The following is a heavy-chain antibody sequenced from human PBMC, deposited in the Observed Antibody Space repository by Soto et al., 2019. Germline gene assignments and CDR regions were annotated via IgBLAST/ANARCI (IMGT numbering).Heavy chain of an antibody. J-gene: IGHJ6*02. D-gene: IGHD3-3*01. CDR2: IYYSGST. CDR3: ARDNILGILYGGMDV. CDR1: GGSISSGDYY. Sequence: PSETLSLTCTVCGGSISSGDYYWSWIRQPPGKGLEWIGYIYYSGSTYYNPSLKSRVTISVDTSKNQFSLKLSSVTAADTAVYYCARDNILGILYGGMDVWGQGTTVTSP. V-gene: IGHV4-30-4*01.